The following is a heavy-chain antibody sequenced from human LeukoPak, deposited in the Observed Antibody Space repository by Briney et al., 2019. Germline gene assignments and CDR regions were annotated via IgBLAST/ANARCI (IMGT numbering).Heavy chain of an antibody. CDR2: ISGSGGST. CDR3: DALRPYGSGFPPH. D-gene: IGHD3-10*01. V-gene: IGHV3-23*01. CDR1: GFTFSSYA. Sequence: PGGSLRLSCAASGFTFSSYAMSWVRQAPGKGLEWVSAISGSGGSTYYTDSVKGRFTISRDNSKNTLYLQMNSLRAEDTAVYYCDALRPYGSGFPPHWGQGTLVTVSS. J-gene: IGHJ4*02.